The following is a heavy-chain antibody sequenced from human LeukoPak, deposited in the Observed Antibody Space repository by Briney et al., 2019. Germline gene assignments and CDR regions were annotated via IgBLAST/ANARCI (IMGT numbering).Heavy chain of an antibody. J-gene: IGHJ4*02. D-gene: IGHD2-21*01. CDR1: GASVTTSY. Sequence: SETLSLTCTVSGASVTTSYWSWIRQSAGKGLEWIGRVYISGDTKYNPSLMGRVFMSLDVSKGQFSLNLRSVTAADTAVYFCARLIAEVGRGTNYFDTWGQGTPVTVSS. V-gene: IGHV4-4*07. CDR3: ARLIAEVGRGTNYFDT. CDR2: VYISGDT.